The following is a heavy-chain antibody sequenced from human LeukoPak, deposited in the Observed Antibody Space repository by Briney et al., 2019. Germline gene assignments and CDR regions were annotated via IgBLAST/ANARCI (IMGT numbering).Heavy chain of an antibody. CDR2: TYYRSKWYN. CDR1: GDSVSSNSGA. CDR3: ARGGTSGTPFDY. D-gene: IGHD1/OR15-1a*01. V-gene: IGHV6-1*01. J-gene: IGHJ4*02. Sequence: SQTLSLTCAISGDSVSSNSGAWNWVRQSPSRGLQWLGRTYYRSKWYNEYADSVKSRMTINPDTSKNQFSLQLNSVTPEDTAVYYCARGGTSGTPFDYWGQGTLVTVSS.